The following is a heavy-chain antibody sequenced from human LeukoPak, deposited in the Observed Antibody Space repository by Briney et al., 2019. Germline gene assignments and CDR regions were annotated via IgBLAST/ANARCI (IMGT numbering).Heavy chain of an antibody. J-gene: IGHJ6*02. V-gene: IGHV3-49*04. CDR1: GFTFGDYA. CDR2: IRSKAYGGTT. Sequence: GGSLRLSCTASGFTFGDYAMSWVRQAPGKGLEWVGFIRSKAYGGTTECAASVKGRFTISRDDSKSIAYLQMNSLKTEDTAVYYCTRAGIVATIGYYYYYYGMDVWGQGTTVTVSS. CDR3: TRAGIVATIGYYYYYYGMDV. D-gene: IGHD5-12*01.